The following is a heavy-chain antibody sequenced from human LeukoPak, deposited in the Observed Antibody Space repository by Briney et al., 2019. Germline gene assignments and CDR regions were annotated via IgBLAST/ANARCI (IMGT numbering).Heavy chain of an antibody. J-gene: IGHJ4*02. CDR1: GDSVSSDSAS. Sequence: SQTLSLTCAVSGDSVSSDSASWNWIRQSPSRGLEWLGKTYYRSKWYNDYSVSVKSRITINPDTSKNQFSLQLNSVTPEDTAVYFCARQLDRFDYWGQGTLVTVSS. CDR2: TYYRSKWYN. V-gene: IGHV6-1*01. D-gene: IGHD1-1*01. CDR3: ARQLDRFDY.